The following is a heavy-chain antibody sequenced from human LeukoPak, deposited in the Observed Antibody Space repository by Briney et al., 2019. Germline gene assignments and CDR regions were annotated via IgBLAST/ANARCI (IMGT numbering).Heavy chain of an antibody. CDR1: GGSISSYY. J-gene: IGHJ4*02. Sequence: SETLSLTCTVSGGSISSYYWSWIRQPPWKGLEWIGYIYYSGSTNYNPSLKSRVTISVDTSKNQFSLKLSSVTAADTAVYYCARHAGSSPFDYWGQGTLVTVSS. D-gene: IGHD6-6*01. CDR3: ARHAGSSPFDY. V-gene: IGHV4-59*01. CDR2: IYYSGST.